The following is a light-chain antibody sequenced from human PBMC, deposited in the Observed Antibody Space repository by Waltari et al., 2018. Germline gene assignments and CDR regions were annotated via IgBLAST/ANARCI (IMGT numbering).Light chain of an antibody. CDR2: YDR. CDR1: NIRTYS. Sequence: SYVVNQPPSVSVAPGETATITCGGHNIRTYSLHWYQQKAGQAPVLVIFYDRDRPSGIPDRFSGSNSGNTATLTISRVEAGDEARYYCHVWHPHVDPGVFGTGTEVTVL. CDR3: HVWHPHVDPGV. J-gene: IGLJ1*01. V-gene: IGLV3-21*04.